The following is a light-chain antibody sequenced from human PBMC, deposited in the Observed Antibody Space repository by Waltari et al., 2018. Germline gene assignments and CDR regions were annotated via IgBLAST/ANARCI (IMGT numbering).Light chain of an antibody. CDR3: NSFTRTSTLV. CDR2: AFS. CDR1: SNDDGAYKY. Sequence: QSALTQTDSVSGSPGQSITISCAGTSNDDGAYKYVSWYQQHPGKAPKLMIYAFSNRPSGVSNRFSGSKSGNTASLTISGLQAEDEADYYCNSFTRTSTLVFGGGTHLTVL. V-gene: IGLV2-14*03. J-gene: IGLJ2*01.